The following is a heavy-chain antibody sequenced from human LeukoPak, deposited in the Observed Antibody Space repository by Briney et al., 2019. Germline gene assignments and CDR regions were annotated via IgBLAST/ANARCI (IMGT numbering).Heavy chain of an antibody. V-gene: IGHV3-33*01. J-gene: IGHJ4*02. CDR1: GFTFSSYG. CDR2: IWYDGSNK. Sequence: PGGSLRLSCAASGFTFSSYGMHWVRQAPGKGLEWVAVIWYDGSNKYYADSVKGRFTVSRDNSKNTLYLQMNSLRAEDTAVYCCARDKVAYCGGDCYSWGFDYWGQGTLVTVSS. D-gene: IGHD2-21*02. CDR3: ARDKVAYCGGDCYSWGFDY.